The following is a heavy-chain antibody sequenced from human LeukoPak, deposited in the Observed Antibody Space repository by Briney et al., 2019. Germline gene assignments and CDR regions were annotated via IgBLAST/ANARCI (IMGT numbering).Heavy chain of an antibody. CDR2: XYXVDSDN. D-gene: IGHD6-13*01. CDR1: GSRFTSYW. Sequence: GGSLQISWKGSGSRFTSYWIGWERQMPGKGLEWXXXXYXVDSDNRYSPSFQGQVTISADKSRRTAYLQWSSLKASDTAMYYCARHSVEYIAAAGVGFLGYWGQGTLVTVSS. V-gene: IGHV5-51*01. J-gene: IGHJ4*02. CDR3: ARHSVEYIAAAGVGFLGY.